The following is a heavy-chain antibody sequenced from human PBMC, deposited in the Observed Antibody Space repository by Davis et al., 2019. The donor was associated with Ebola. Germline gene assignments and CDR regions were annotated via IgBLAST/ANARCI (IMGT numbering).Heavy chain of an antibody. CDR1: GGSFSGYY. CDR3: ARAAGGWQWRLPDAFDI. V-gene: IGHV4-34*01. J-gene: IGHJ3*02. CDR2: INHSGST. Sequence: SETLSLTCAVYGGSFSGYYWSWIRQPPGTGLEWIGEINHSGSTNYNPSLKSRVTISVDTSKNQFSLKLSSVTAADTAVYYCARAAGGWQWRLPDAFDIWGQGTMVTVSS. D-gene: IGHD6-19*01.